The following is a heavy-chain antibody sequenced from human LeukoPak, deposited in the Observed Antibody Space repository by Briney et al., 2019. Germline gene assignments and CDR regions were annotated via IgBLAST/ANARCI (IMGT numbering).Heavy chain of an antibody. J-gene: IGHJ3*02. V-gene: IGHV3-30-3*01. CDR3: ARDRNGDYPTVSRFYAFDI. Sequence: GGSLRLSCTASGFTFSSYAMRWVRQAPGKGLEWVAVISYDGSNKYYADSVKGRFTISRDNSKNTLYLQMNSLRAEDTAVYYCARDRNGDYPTVSRFYAFDIWGQGTMVTVSS. CDR2: ISYDGSNK. CDR1: GFTFSSYA. D-gene: IGHD4-17*01.